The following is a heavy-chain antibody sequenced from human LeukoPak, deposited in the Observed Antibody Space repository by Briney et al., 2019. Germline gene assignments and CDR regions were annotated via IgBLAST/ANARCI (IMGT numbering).Heavy chain of an antibody. CDR1: GFTVSSKY. CDR2: IYSGGST. V-gene: IGHV3-66*01. CDR3: AKDRPDWQSFDY. Sequence: GGSLRLSCAASGFTVSSKYMSWVRQAPGKGLEWVSVIYSGGSTYYADSVKGRFTISRDNSKNTLYLQMNSLRAEDTAVYYCAKDRPDWQSFDYWGQGTLVTVSS. J-gene: IGHJ4*02. D-gene: IGHD2-2*01.